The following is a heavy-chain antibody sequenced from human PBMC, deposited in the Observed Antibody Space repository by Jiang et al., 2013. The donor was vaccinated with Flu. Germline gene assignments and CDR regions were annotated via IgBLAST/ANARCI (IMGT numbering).Heavy chain of an antibody. CDR2: FDPEDGET. D-gene: IGHD2-21*02. CDR3: ATAYCGGDCYSNWFDP. CDR1: GYTLTELS. Sequence: EVKKPGASVKVSCKVSGYTLTELSMHWVRQAPGKGLEWMGGFDPEDGETIYAQKFQGRVTMTEDTSTDTAYMELSSLRSEDTAVYYCATAYCGGDCYSNWFDPWGQGTLVTVSS. J-gene: IGHJ5*02. V-gene: IGHV1-24*01.